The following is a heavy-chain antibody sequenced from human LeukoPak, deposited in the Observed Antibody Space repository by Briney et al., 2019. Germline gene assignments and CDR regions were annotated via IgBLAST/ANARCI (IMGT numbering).Heavy chain of an antibody. CDR1: GYTFTGYY. Sequence: ASVKVSCKASGYTFTGYYMHWVRQAPGQGLEWMGWINPNSGGTNYAQEFQGRVTMTRDTSISTAYMELSRLRSDDTAVYYCARVFGELYDLNYWGQGTLVTVSS. J-gene: IGHJ4*02. V-gene: IGHV1-2*02. D-gene: IGHD3-10*01. CDR3: ARVFGELYDLNY. CDR2: INPNSGGT.